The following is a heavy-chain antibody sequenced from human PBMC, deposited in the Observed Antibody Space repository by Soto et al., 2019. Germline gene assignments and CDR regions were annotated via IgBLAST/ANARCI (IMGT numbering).Heavy chain of an antibody. Sequence: SETLSLTCAVSGGSFSGYIWTWIRQTPGKGLHWFGQINHSGSSIYNPSLKNRVTISTMSNNKFSLELSSVTAADTAVYYCARATTPYYYDTNGPFSDAFDIWGQGTMVTVSS. D-gene: IGHD3-22*01. J-gene: IGHJ3*02. CDR2: INHSGSS. CDR3: ARATTPYYYDTNGPFSDAFDI. CDR1: GGSFSGYI. V-gene: IGHV4-34*01.